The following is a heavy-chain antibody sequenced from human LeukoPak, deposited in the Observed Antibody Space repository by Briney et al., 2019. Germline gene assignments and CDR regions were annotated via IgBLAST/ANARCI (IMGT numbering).Heavy chain of an antibody. CDR2: INTNTGNP. Sequence: ASVKVSCKASGYTFTSYAMNWVRQAPGQGLEWMGWINTNTGNPTYAQGFAGRFVFSLDTSVSTAYLQISSLKAEDTAVYYCAAKYSGSYHAFDIWGQGTMVTVSS. J-gene: IGHJ3*02. CDR3: AAKYSGSYHAFDI. V-gene: IGHV7-4-1*02. D-gene: IGHD1-26*01. CDR1: GYTFTSYA.